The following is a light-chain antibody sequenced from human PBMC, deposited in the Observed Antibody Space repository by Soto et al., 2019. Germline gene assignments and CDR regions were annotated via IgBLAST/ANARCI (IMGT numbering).Light chain of an antibody. CDR3: QQYYRLVT. CDR2: KAS. CDR1: QSISSW. J-gene: IGKJ3*01. V-gene: IGKV1-5*03. Sequence: DIQMTQSPSTLSASLGDRVTITCRASQSISSWLAWYQQKPGKAPKLLIYKASSLESGVPSRFSGSGSGTEFTRTISSLQPDDSATYYGQQYYRLVTFGPGTKVEIK.